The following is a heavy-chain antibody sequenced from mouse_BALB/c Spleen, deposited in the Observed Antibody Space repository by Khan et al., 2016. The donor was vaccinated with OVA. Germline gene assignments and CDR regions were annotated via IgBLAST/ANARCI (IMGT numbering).Heavy chain of an antibody. CDR1: GYTFTTAG. J-gene: IGHJ4*01. D-gene: IGHD2-14*01. CDR2: INTHSGVP. Sequence: QIQLVQSGPELKKPGETVRISCKASGYTFTTAGMQWVQKMPGKGLKWIGWINTHSGVPKYAEDFKGRFAFSLETSASTVYLQITNLKNEDTATYFCARGGYALYRSDGGAMDYWGQGTSVTGSS. CDR3: ARGGYALYRSDGGAMDY. V-gene: IGHV9-4*02.